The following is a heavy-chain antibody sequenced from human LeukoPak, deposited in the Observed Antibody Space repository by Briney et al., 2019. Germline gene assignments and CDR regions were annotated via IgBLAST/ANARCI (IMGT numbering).Heavy chain of an antibody. Sequence: SETLSLTCAVYGGSFSGYYWSWIRQPPGKGLEWIGEINHSGSTNYNPSLKSRVTISVDTSENQFSLKLSSVTAADTAVYYCASGINDFWSGYYTGRYFDYWGQGTLVTVSS. CDR2: INHSGST. D-gene: IGHD3-3*01. CDR1: GGSFSGYY. CDR3: ASGINDFWSGYYTGRYFDY. J-gene: IGHJ4*02. V-gene: IGHV4-34*01.